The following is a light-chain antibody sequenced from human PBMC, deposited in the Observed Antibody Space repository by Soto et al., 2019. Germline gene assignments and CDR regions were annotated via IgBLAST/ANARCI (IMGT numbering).Light chain of an antibody. CDR2: DAS. J-gene: IGKJ1*01. V-gene: IGKV3-15*01. Sequence: EIVMTQSPATLSLSPGESATLSCRASEGISNDLAWYQQKPGQAPRLLIYDASNRATGIPARFSGTVSGTEFTLTISSLQSEDSAVYYCQQYNKWLPEWTCGQGTKVDIK. CDR1: EGISND. CDR3: QQYNKWLPEWT.